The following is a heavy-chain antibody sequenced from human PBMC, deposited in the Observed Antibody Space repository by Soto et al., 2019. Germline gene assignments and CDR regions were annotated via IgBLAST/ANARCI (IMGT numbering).Heavy chain of an antibody. CDR1: AFTFSTYG. CDR2: ISYDGSNV. CDR3: ARTTTDGVEEYRNRYYFFGLDV. J-gene: IGHJ6*02. V-gene: IGHV3-30*03. Sequence: QVQLVESGGGVVQPGRSLRLSCAASAFTFSTYGMHWVRQAPGKGLEWVACISYDGSNVYYVDSVKGRFTISRDNSKNTLYLQMNSLRGEDTAVYFCARTTTDGVEEYRNRYYFFGLDVWGQGTTVTVSS. D-gene: IGHD4-17*01.